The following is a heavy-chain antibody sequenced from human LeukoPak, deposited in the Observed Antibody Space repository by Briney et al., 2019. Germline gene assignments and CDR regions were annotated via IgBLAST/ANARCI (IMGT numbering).Heavy chain of an antibody. V-gene: IGHV3-21*01. J-gene: IGHJ4*02. Sequence: GGSLRLSCAASGFTFSSYSMNWVRQAPGKGLEWVSSISSSSSYIYYADSVKGRFTISRDNAKNSLFLQMNSLRAEDTAVYYCARVKDTTMGEIDYWGQGTLVTVSS. CDR3: ARVKDTTMGEIDY. CDR1: GFTFSSYS. D-gene: IGHD5-18*01. CDR2: ISSSSSYI.